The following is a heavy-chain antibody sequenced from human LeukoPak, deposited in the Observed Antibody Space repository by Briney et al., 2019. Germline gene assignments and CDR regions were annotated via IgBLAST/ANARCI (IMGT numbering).Heavy chain of an antibody. CDR2: ISSNGGST. D-gene: IGHD1-26*01. CDR3: ARDLAPGATGVYYYMDV. CDR1: GFTFSSYA. J-gene: IGHJ6*03. V-gene: IGHV3-64*01. Sequence: GGSLRLSCAASGFTFSSYAMHWVRQAPGKGLEYVSAISSNGGSTYYANSVKGRFTISRDNSKNTLYLQMGSLRAEDMAVYYCARDLAPGATGVYYYMDVWGKGTTVTVSS.